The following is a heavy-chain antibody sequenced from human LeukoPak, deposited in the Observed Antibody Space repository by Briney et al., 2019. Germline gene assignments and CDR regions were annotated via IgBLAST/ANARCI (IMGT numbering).Heavy chain of an antibody. V-gene: IGHV3-21*01. Sequence: GGSLRLSCAASGFTFSSYSMNWVRQAPGKGLEWVSSISSSSSYIYYADSVKGRFTISRDNAKNSLYLQMNSLRAEDTAVYYCARARDIVVVPAAILDYWGQGTLVTVSS. CDR3: ARARDIVVVPAAILDY. CDR1: GFTFSSYS. D-gene: IGHD2-2*01. J-gene: IGHJ4*02. CDR2: ISSSSSYI.